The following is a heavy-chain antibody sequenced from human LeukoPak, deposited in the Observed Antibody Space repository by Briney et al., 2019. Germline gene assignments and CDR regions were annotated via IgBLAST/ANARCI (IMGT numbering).Heavy chain of an antibody. D-gene: IGHD3-3*01. J-gene: IGHJ5*02. CDR1: GYTLTSYG. CDR2: ISAYNGNT. CDR3: ARDDADFWSGYTYNWFDP. Sequence: ASVKVSCKASGYTLTSYGISWVRQAPGQGLEWMGWISAYNGNTNYAQKLQDRVTMTTDTSTSTAYMELRSLRSDDTAVYYCARDDADFWSGYTYNWFDPWGQGTLVTVSS. V-gene: IGHV1-18*01.